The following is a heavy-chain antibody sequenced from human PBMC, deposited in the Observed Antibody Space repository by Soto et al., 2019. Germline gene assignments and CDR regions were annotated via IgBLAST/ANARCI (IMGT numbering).Heavy chain of an antibody. CDR3: TTDRLGSSWYVDY. J-gene: IGHJ4*02. Sequence: GGSLRLSCAASGFTFSNAWMSWVRQAPGKGLEWVGRIKSKTDDRTTDYAAPVKGRFTSSRDVSKNTLYLKMNSLKTEDTVVYYCTTDRLGSSWYVDYWGQGTLVTVSS. CDR1: GFTFSNAW. D-gene: IGHD6-13*01. CDR2: IKSKTDDRTT. V-gene: IGHV3-15*01.